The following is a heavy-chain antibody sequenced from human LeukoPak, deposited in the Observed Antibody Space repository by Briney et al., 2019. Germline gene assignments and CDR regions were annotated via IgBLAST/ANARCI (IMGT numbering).Heavy chain of an antibody. V-gene: IGHV3-30-3*01. J-gene: IGHJ5*02. CDR1: GFTFSNYA. Sequence: GGSLRLSCAASGFTFSNYAINWVRQAPGKGLEWVTVISYDGGHKYYADSVKGRFTISRDNSKTTLYLQMNSLRVEDTALYYCARDHGSGSYYWFDPWGQGALVTVSS. CDR2: ISYDGGHK. D-gene: IGHD3-10*01. CDR3: ARDHGSGSYYWFDP.